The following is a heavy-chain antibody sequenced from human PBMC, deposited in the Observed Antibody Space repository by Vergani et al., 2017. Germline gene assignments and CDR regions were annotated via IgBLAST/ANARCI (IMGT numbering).Heavy chain of an antibody. CDR1: GYTFTSYG. CDR2: ISAYNGNT. J-gene: IGHJ6*02. Sequence: QVQLVQSGAEVKKPGASVKVSCKASGYTFTSYGISWVRQAPGQGLEWMGWISAYNGNTNYAQKLQGRVTMTTDTSTSTAYMELRSLRSDDTAVYYCARANSSSWPYYYYYGMDVWGQGTTVTVSS. V-gene: IGHV1-18*04. CDR3: ARANSSSWPYYYYYGMDV. D-gene: IGHD6-13*01.